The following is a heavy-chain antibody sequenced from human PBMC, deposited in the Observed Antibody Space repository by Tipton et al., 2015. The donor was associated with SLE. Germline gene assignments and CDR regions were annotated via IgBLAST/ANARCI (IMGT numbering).Heavy chain of an antibody. CDR2: IYIGGTT. J-gene: IGHJ4*02. CDR3: ARDYRLDHYYDTSGYFDS. D-gene: IGHD3-22*01. CDR1: GFTVSTNY. V-gene: IGHV3-53*01. Sequence: GSLRLSCAASGFTVSTNYMSWVRQAPGKGLEWVSSIYIGGTTYSSIYTAGSTFYADSVKGRFTVSRDNSENTLYLQMNSLRAEDTAVYYCARDYRLDHYYDTSGYFDSWGPGTLVTVSS.